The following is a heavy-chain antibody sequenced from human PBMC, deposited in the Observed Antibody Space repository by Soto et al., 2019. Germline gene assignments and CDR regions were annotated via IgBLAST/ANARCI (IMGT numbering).Heavy chain of an antibody. CDR2: MNPNSGNT. V-gene: IGHV1-8*01. CDR3: AREAPYCSGGSCYSYYMDV. Sequence: QVQLVQSGAEVKKPGASVKVSCKASGYTFTSYDINWVRQATGQGLEWMGWMNPNSGNTGYAQKFQGRVTMPRNTSISTAYMGLSSLRSEDTAVYYCAREAPYCSGGSCYSYYMDVWGKGTTVTVSS. D-gene: IGHD2-15*01. CDR1: GYTFTSYD. J-gene: IGHJ6*03.